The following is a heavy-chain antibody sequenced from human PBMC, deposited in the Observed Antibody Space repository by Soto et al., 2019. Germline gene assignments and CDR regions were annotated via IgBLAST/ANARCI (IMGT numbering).Heavy chain of an antibody. CDR2: LYYSGIT. CDR1: GGSISTSAYY. J-gene: IGHJ5*02. CDR3: ARHRDCRGGSCDFDT. Sequence: SETLSLTCTVSGGSISTSAYYWSWIRQSPGKELEWIATLYYSGITYYNPSLRSRVTVSVDTSKNQFSLRLSSVTAADTAVFYCARHRDCRGGSCDFDTWCQPAVGRVSS. V-gene: IGHV4-39*01. D-gene: IGHD2-15*01.